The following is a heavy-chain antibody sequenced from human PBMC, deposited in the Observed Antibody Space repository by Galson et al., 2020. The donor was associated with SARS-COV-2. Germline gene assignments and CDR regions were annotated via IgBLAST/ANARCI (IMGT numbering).Heavy chain of an antibody. Sequence: ATVKVSCKGSGYTLTELSMHWVRQAPGKGLEWMGGFDPEDGETIYAQKFQGRVTMTEDTSTDTAYMERSILRSEDTAVYYCATARIVGVPNWFDPWGQGTLVTVSS. CDR3: ATARIVGVPNWFDP. D-gene: IGHD1-26*01. CDR2: FDPEDGET. V-gene: IGHV1-24*01. J-gene: IGHJ5*02. CDR1: GYTLTELS.